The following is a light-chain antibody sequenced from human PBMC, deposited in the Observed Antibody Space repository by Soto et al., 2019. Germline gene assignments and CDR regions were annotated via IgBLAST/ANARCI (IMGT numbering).Light chain of an antibody. J-gene: IGKJ1*01. Sequence: DIQMTQSPSTLSASVGDRVTITCRASQTISTLLAGYQQRPGKAPKLLIYKASSLESGVPSRFSGSGSGTEFTLTISSLQPDDFSTYFCQQYSTYPWTFGQGTMVEVK. CDR1: QTISTL. V-gene: IGKV1-5*03. CDR2: KAS. CDR3: QQYSTYPWT.